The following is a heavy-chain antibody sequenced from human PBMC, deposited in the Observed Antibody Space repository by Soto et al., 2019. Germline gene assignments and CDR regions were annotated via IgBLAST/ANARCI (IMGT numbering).Heavy chain of an antibody. CDR1: GFTFSDYA. CDR3: ARDQLYYNDISGRPLNAFDV. Sequence: GGSLRLSCAASGFTFSDYAMSWVRQAQGQGLKWVSGISGSGGNIYYGDSVKGRFTISRDNAKNSLYLQMNSLRAEVTAVYYCARDQLYYNDISGRPLNAFDVWGQGTMVTVSS. J-gene: IGHJ3*01. CDR2: ISGSGGNI. D-gene: IGHD3-22*01. V-gene: IGHV3-23*01.